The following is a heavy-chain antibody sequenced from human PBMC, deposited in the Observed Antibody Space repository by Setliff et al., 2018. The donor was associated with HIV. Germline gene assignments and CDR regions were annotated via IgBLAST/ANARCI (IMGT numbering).Heavy chain of an antibody. J-gene: IGHJ4*02. CDR1: GYSFTNYW. V-gene: IGHV5-51*01. CDR3: ARSGTGYSSSWDVPDFDY. CDR2: IYPGDSDT. D-gene: IGHD6-13*01. Sequence: GESLKISCKGSGYSFTNYWIGWVRQVPGKGLEWMGIIYPGDSDTRYSPSFHGQVTISADKSISTAYLQWSSLKATDTAMYYCARSGTGYSSSWDVPDFDYWGQGTLVPVS.